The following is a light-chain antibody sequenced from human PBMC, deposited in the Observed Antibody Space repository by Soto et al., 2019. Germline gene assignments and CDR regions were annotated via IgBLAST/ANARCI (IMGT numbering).Light chain of an antibody. V-gene: IGLV2-23*02. CDR1: SSDVGSYNL. J-gene: IGLJ1*01. Sequence: QSVLTQPASVSGSPGQSITISCTGTSSDVGSYNLVSWYQQHPGKAPKFMIFEVNKRPSGLSNRFSGSKSGNTASLTISGLQAEDEADYYCCSYAGSFTYVFGTGTKVTVL. CDR2: EVN. CDR3: CSYAGSFTYV.